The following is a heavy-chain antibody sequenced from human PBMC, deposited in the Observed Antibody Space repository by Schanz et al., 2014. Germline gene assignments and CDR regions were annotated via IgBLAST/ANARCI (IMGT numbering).Heavy chain of an antibody. D-gene: IGHD6-6*01. CDR3: ARDQSPYTNSSDVRYFDY. J-gene: IGHJ4*02. V-gene: IGHV1-2*04. CDR2: INPNSGTT. CDR1: GYTFTSYS. Sequence: QVQLVQSGAEVKKPGASVKVSCKASGYTFTSYSIHWVRQAPGQGLEWMGWINPNSGTTNYAQKFQGWVTMTRDTSISTAYMELSRLKSDDTAVYCCARDQSPYTNSSDVRYFDYWGQGSLVTVSS.